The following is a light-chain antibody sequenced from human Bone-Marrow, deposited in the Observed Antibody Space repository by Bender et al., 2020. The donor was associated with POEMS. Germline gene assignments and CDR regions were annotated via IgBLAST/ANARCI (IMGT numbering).Light chain of an antibody. CDR1: SSDVGGYKY. CDR2: DVT. CDR3: SSYTSTSRWV. V-gene: IGLV2-14*03. Sequence: QSALTQPASVSGSPGQSITISCTGTSSDVGGYKYVSWYQQHPGKAPKLMIYDVTNRPSGVSNRFSGSKSGNTASLTISGLQAEDEADYYCSSYTSTSRWVFGGGTKLTVL. J-gene: IGLJ3*02.